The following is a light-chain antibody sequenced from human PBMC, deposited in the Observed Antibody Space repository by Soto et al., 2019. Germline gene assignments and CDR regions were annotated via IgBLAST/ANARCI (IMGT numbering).Light chain of an antibody. CDR2: AAS. CDR1: QGIRND. Sequence: DIQMTQFPSSLSASVGDRVTITCRASQGIRNDLGWYQQKPGKAPKRLIYAASSLQSGVPSRFSVSGSGTEFTLAISSLQPEDSATFYWLQHSTYPLTFGQGTKVEIK. J-gene: IGKJ1*01. V-gene: IGKV1-17*01. CDR3: LQHSTYPLT.